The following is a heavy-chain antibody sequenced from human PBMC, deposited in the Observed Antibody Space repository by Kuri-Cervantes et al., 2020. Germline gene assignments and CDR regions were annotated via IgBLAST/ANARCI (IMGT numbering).Heavy chain of an antibody. J-gene: IGHJ4*02. D-gene: IGHD5-24*01. CDR1: GFTFSSYS. CDR2: ISSSSSYI. CDR3: AQSGDGYNGPFDY. Sequence: GGSLRLSCAASGFTFSSYSMNWVRQAPGKGLEWVSSISSSSSYIYYADSVKGRFTISRDNAKNSLYLQMNSLRAEDTAVYYCAQSGDGYNGPFDYWGQGNLVTVSS. V-gene: IGHV3-21*01.